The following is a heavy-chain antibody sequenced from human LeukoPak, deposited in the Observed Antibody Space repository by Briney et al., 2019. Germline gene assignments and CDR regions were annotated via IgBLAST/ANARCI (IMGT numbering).Heavy chain of an antibody. D-gene: IGHD3-22*01. CDR2: INHSGST. CDR3: ARAVLYYYDSSGDGGDY. CDR1: GGSFSGYY. J-gene: IGHJ4*02. Sequence: PSETLSLTCAVYGGSFSGYYLSWLRQPPGKGLEWIGEINHSGSTNYNPSLKSRVTISVDTSKNQFSLKLSSVTAVDTAVYYCARAVLYYYDSSGDGGDYQGQATLVTVSS. V-gene: IGHV4-34*01.